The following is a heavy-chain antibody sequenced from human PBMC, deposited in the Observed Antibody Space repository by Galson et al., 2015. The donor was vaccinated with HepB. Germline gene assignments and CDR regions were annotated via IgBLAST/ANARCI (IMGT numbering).Heavy chain of an antibody. CDR2: ISGSGGST. Sequence: SLRLSCAASGFTFSSYAMSCVRQAPGKGLEWVSSISGSGGSTYYADSVKGRFTISRDNSKNTLYLQMNSLRAEDTAVYYCAKGGILVMGNSGYFDSWGQGTLVTVSS. J-gene: IGHJ4*02. V-gene: IGHV3-23*01. D-gene: IGHD4-23*01. CDR3: AKGGILVMGNSGYFDS. CDR1: GFTFSSYA.